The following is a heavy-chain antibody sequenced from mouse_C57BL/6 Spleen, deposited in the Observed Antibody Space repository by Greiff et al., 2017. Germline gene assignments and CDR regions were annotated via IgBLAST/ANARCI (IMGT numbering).Heavy chain of an antibody. CDR1: GYTFTSYW. Sequence: QVQLQQPGAELVMPGASVKLSCKASGYTFTSYWMPWVKQRPGQGLEWIGEIDPSDSYTNYNHKFKGKSTFAVDKSSSTAYMQLSSLTSEDSAVYYCARYYGSSYDYWGQGTTLTVSS. J-gene: IGHJ2*01. CDR3: ARYYGSSYDY. D-gene: IGHD1-1*01. V-gene: IGHV1-69*01. CDR2: IDPSDSYT.